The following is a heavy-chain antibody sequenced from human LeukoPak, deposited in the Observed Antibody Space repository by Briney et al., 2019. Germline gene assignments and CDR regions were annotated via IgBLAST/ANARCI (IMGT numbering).Heavy chain of an antibody. CDR1: GFTFSSYG. CDR2: IWYDGSNK. Sequence: GRSLRLSCAASGFTFSSYGMHWVRQAPGKGLEWVAVIWYDGSNKYYADSVKGRFTISRDNSKNTLYLQMNSLRSEDTAVYYCVVGYYDSSGHVYFDYWGQGTLVTVSS. J-gene: IGHJ4*02. V-gene: IGHV3-33*01. D-gene: IGHD3-22*01. CDR3: VVGYYDSSGHVYFDY.